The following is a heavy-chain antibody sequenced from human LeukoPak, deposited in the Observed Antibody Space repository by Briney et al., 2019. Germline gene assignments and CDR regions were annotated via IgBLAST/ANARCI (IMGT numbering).Heavy chain of an antibody. CDR3: ARGGGDYCFDY. CDR1: GFTFSSYA. CDR2: ISRSGGST. J-gene: IGHJ4*02. Sequence: GGSLRLSCAASGFTFSSYAMSWVRQAPGKGLEWVSAISRSGGSTYYADSVKGRFTISRDNSKNTLYLQMSSLGAEDTAVYFCARGGGDYCFDYWGQGALVTVSS. V-gene: IGHV3-23*01. D-gene: IGHD2-21*02.